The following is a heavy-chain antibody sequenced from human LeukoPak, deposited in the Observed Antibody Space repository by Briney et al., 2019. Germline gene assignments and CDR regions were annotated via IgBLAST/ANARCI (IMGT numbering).Heavy chain of an antibody. D-gene: IGHD3-9*01. V-gene: IGHV3-7*01. J-gene: IGHJ3*02. CDR2: IKQDGSEK. CDR3: ARDPGNYHDILTHDAFDI. CDR1: GFTFSSYW. Sequence: GGSLRLSCAASGFTFSSYWMSWVRQAPGKGLEWVANIKQDGSEKYYVDSVKGRFTISRDNAKNSLYLQMNSLRAEDTAVYYCARDPGNYHDILTHDAFDIWGQGTMVTVSS.